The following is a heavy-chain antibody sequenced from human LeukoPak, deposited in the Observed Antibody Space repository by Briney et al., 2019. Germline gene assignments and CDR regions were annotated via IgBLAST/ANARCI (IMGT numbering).Heavy chain of an antibody. CDR2: IYYSGST. CDR1: GXSISSSSYY. CDR3: ARRLGYSSGYYYDY. J-gene: IGHJ4*02. V-gene: IGHV4-39*01. Sequence: SETLSLTCTVSGXSISSSSYYWGWIRQPPGKGLECIGNIYYSGSTYYNPSLQSRVTISVDTSKNQFSLKLSSVTAADTAVYYCARRLGYSSGYYYDYWGQGTLVTVSS. D-gene: IGHD3-22*01.